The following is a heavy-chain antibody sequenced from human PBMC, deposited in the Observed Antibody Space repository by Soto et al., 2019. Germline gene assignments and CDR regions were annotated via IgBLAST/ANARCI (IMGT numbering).Heavy chain of an antibody. V-gene: IGHV3-49*04. J-gene: IGHJ6*02. CDR3: TRDSLKSYYYGMDV. CDR1: GFTFGDYA. CDR2: IRSKAYGGTT. Sequence: GSLRLSCIASGFTFGDYAMSWVRQAPGKGLEWVGFIRSKAYGGTTEYAASVKGRFTISRDDSKSIAYLQMNSLKTEDTAVYYCTRDSLKSYYYGMDVWGQGTTVTVSS.